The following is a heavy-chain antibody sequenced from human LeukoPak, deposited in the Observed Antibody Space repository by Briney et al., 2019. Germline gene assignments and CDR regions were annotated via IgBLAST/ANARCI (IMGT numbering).Heavy chain of an antibody. D-gene: IGHD6-25*01. J-gene: IGHJ3*02. Sequence: SETLSLTCTVSGGSISSYYWSWIRQPPGKGLEWIGYIYYSGSTNYNPSLKGRVTISVDTSKNQFSLRLSSVTAVDTAVYYCTRDKGGYLKEGFDIWGQGTMVTVSS. V-gene: IGHV4-59*01. CDR3: TRDKGGYLKEGFDI. CDR1: GGSISSYY. CDR2: IYYSGST.